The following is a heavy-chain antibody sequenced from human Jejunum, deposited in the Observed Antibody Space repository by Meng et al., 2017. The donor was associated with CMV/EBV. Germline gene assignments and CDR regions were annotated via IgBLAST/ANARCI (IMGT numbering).Heavy chain of an antibody. CDR2: INPNSGGT. J-gene: IGHJ4*02. CDR3: ASTGDWTTAAQALDQ. CDR1: TFTGYF. Sequence: TFTGYFIHWVRQAPGQGLDWMGWINPNSGGTNYAPRFQGRVTMTRDTSITTAYMELSGLRSDDTAVYFCASTGDWTTAAQALDQWGQGTLVTVSS. D-gene: IGHD4-11*01. V-gene: IGHV1-2*02.